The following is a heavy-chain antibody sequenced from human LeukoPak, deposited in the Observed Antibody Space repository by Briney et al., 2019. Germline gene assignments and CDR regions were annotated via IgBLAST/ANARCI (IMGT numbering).Heavy chain of an antibody. CDR1: GDSVFSNTAA. J-gene: IGHJ4*02. V-gene: IGHV6-1*01. D-gene: IGHD5-18*01. Sequence: SQTLSLTCAISGDSVFSNTAAWSWIRQSPSRGLEWLGRTYYRSKWYNDYAVSVKSRITINPDTSKNQFSLQLKFVAPEDTAVYYCVRGGYSYGFDYFDNWGQGTLVTVSS. CDR2: TYYRSKWYN. CDR3: VRGGYSYGFDYFDN.